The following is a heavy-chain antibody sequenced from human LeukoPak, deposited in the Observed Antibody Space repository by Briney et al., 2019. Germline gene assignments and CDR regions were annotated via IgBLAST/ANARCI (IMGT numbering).Heavy chain of an antibody. Sequence: SETLSLTCAVSGGSISSSNWWSWVRHPPGKGLEWIGEINHSGTTNYNPSLKSRVTISEDTSKNQFSLKLSSVTAADTAVYYCAGSERERGYDGSRFDCWGQGTLVTVSS. CDR1: GGSISSSNW. CDR3: AGSERERGYDGSRFDC. V-gene: IGHV4-4*02. CDR2: INHSGTT. D-gene: IGHD5-12*01. J-gene: IGHJ4*02.